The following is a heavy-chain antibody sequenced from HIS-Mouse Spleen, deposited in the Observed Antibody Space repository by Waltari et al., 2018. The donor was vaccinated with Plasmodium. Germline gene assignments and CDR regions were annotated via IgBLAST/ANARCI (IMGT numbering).Heavy chain of an antibody. J-gene: IGHJ4*02. CDR3: ARLRYSYGYFDY. Sequence: QVQPQESGPGLVKPSETLSLTCTVSGGSISSYYWSWIRQPPGTGPEWIGYIYYRGSTTYTPSPKGRVTISVDTSKDQFSLKLSSVTAADTAVYYCARLRYSYGYFDYWGQGTLVTVSS. CDR2: IYYRGST. CDR1: GGSISSYY. D-gene: IGHD5-18*01. V-gene: IGHV4-59*12.